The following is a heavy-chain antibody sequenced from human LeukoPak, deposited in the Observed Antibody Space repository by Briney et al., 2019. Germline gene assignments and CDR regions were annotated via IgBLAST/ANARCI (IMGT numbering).Heavy chain of an antibody. CDR2: IRTSGDNT. J-gene: IGHJ5*02. D-gene: IGHD6-19*01. Sequence: PGGSLRLSCAASGFTFSNYAMSWVRQAPGKGLEWVSTIRTSGDNTYYADSVKGRFTISRDNSKNTPYLQMISLRAEDTALYYCAKCVTGWPNWFDPWGQGTLVTVSS. CDR3: AKCVTGWPNWFDP. CDR1: GFTFSNYA. V-gene: IGHV3-23*01.